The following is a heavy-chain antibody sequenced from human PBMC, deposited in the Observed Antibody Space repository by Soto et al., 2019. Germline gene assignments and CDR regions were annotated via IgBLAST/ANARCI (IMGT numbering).Heavy chain of an antibody. V-gene: IGHV3-15*01. Sequence: GGSLRLSCAASGFTFSNAWMSWVRQAPGKGLEWVGRIKSKTDGGTTDYAAPVKGRFTISRDDSKNTLYLQMNSLKTEDTAVYYCTTDLLELQGSAFDIWGQGTMVTVSS. CDR2: IKSKTDGGTT. J-gene: IGHJ3*02. D-gene: IGHD1-7*01. CDR1: GFTFSNAW. CDR3: TTDLLELQGSAFDI.